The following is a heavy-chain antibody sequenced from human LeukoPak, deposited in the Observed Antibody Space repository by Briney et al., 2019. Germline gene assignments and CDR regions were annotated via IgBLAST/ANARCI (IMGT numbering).Heavy chain of an antibody. Sequence: SVKVSCKASGGTFSSYAISWVRQAPGQGLEWMGGIIPIFGTANYAQKFQGRVTITTDESTSTAYMELSSLRSEDAAVYYCARPLFLRIAVAGDDAFDIWGQGTMVTVSS. D-gene: IGHD6-19*01. J-gene: IGHJ3*02. CDR2: IIPIFGTA. CDR1: GGTFSSYA. V-gene: IGHV1-69*05. CDR3: ARPLFLRIAVAGDDAFDI.